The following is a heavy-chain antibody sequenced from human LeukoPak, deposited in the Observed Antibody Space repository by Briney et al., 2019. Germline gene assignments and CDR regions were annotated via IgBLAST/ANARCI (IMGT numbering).Heavy chain of an antibody. J-gene: IGHJ3*01. Sequence: GGSLRLSCAASGFTFSSYAMSWVRQAPGKGLEWVSTITGTGGHTYYVASVKGRFTVSRDNSRNTLDLQMSSLRGEDSAIYYCAKVRDTREWYKDAFDVWGQGTRVTVSS. CDR2: ITGTGGHT. V-gene: IGHV3-23*01. D-gene: IGHD3-3*01. CDR1: GFTFSSYA. CDR3: AKVRDTREWYKDAFDV.